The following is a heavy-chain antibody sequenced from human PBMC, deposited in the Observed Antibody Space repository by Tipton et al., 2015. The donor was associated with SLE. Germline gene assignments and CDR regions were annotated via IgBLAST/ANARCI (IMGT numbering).Heavy chain of an antibody. D-gene: IGHD5-12*01. CDR2: IYFSGTT. J-gene: IGHJ1*01. V-gene: IGHV4-59*01. CDR3: ATNGHGETYEFFTEYLRH. Sequence: TLSLTCSVSGGSMSSFLWSWIRQPPGKGLQWIGYIYFSGTTTYNPSLKSRVTISVDTSKNQFSLKLRSVTAADTAVYYCATNGHGETYEFFTEYLRHWGQGTLVTVSS. CDR1: GGSMSSFL.